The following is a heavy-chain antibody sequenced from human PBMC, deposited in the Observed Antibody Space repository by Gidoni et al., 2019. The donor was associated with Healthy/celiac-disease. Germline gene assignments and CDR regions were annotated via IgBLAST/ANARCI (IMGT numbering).Heavy chain of an antibody. CDR1: GYTFTSYY. J-gene: IGHJ4*02. V-gene: IGHV1-46*01. D-gene: IGHD5-12*01. CDR3: AREEMATILDY. Sequence: QVQLVQSGDEVKKPGASVKVSCKASGYTFTSYYMHWVRQAPGQGLEWMGIINPSGGNTSYAQKFQGRITMTRDTSTSTVYMELSSLRSGDTAVYYCAREEMATILDYWGQGTLVTVSS. CDR2: INPSGGNT.